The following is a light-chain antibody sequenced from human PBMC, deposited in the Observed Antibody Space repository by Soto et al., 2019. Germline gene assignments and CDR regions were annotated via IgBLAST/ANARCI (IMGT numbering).Light chain of an antibody. J-gene: IGKJ1*01. V-gene: IGKV3-20*01. CDR1: RIVSXSY. CDR2: GAS. CDR3: QQYGSSGT. Sequence: ESVLTQSPGTLSLSPGERSTLSCMSSRIVSXSYLAWYQQKPGQAPRLLIYGASNRATGIPDRFSGSGSGTDFTLTISRLEPEDFAVYYCQQYGSSGTFGQGTKVDIK.